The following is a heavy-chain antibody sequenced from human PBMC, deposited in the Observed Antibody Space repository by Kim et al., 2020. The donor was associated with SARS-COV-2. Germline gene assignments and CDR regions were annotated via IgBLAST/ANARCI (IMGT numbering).Heavy chain of an antibody. Sequence: VDSVKGRFTISRDNAKNSLYLQMNSLRAEDTAVYYCARDGLHSSSFFFDYWGQGTLVTVSS. V-gene: IGHV3-7*03. D-gene: IGHD6-13*01. CDR3: ARDGLHSSSFFFDY. J-gene: IGHJ4*02.